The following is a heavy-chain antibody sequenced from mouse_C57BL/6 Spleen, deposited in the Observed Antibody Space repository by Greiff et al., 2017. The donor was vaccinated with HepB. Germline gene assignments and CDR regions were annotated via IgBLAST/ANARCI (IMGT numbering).Heavy chain of an antibody. J-gene: IGHJ2*01. CDR1: GYAFSSSW. CDR2: IYPGDGDT. D-gene: IGHD1-1*01. Sequence: QVQLQQSGPELVKPGASVKISCKASGYAFSSSWMNWVKQRPGKGLEWIGRIYPGDGDTNYNGKFKGKATLTADKSSSTAYMQLSSLTSEDSAVYFCARTYYYGSSYDWGQGTTLTVSS. CDR3: ARTYYYGSSYD. V-gene: IGHV1-82*01.